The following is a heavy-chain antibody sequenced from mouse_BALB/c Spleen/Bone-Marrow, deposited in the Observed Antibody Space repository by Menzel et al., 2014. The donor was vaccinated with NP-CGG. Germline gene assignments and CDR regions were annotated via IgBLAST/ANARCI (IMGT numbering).Heavy chain of an antibody. CDR1: GFSLTTYG. V-gene: IGHV2-2*02. Sequence: VQLVESGPGLVQPSQILSITCTVSGFSLTTYGIHWIRQSPGKGLEWLGVILSGGSSDYNAAFISRVSINKDNSKSQVFFKMNSLQTNDTAIYYCARNYDYDAYYFDYWGQGTFITVSS. CDR3: ARNYDYDAYYFDY. J-gene: IGHJ2*02. CDR2: ILSGGSS. D-gene: IGHD2-4*01.